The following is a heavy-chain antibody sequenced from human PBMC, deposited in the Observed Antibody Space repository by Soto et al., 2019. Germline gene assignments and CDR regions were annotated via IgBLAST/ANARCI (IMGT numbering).Heavy chain of an antibody. CDR1: SASFRKYY. Sequence: ASETLSLTCTVSSASFRKYYLSWIRQPPGKGLEWIGYIYFNGNTNYNPSLKRRVTISIDTSKKQISLNLTSVTDADTAVYYCASVTFGGVVLAHWGQGTLVTVSS. J-gene: IGHJ4*02. V-gene: IGHV4-59*01. CDR3: ASVTFGGVVLAH. D-gene: IGHD3-16*01. CDR2: IYFNGNT.